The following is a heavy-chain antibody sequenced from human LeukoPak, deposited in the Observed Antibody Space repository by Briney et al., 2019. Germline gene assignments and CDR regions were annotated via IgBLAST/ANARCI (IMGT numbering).Heavy chain of an antibody. CDR3: AREWILDH. D-gene: IGHD2-2*03. J-gene: IGHJ4*02. Sequence: GESLQISCKGSGSPFTSYWIGWVRQLPGKGLEWVGIIYPGDSDTRYSPSFQGQVTISADKSISTAYLQWSSLKASDTAIYYCAREWILDHWGQGTLVTVSS. V-gene: IGHV5-51*01. CDR1: GSPFTSYW. CDR2: IYPGDSDT.